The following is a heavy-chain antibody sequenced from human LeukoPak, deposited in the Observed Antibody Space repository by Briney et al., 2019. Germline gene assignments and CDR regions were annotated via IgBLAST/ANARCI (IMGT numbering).Heavy chain of an antibody. Sequence: GGSLRLSCAASGFTFSSYAMSWIRQAPGKGLEWVSGISGSGGTTYYGDSVKGRFTISRDNSKKTLFLQVNSLRAEDTAVYYCAKKDEYDSGGYPVWGQGTMVTVSS. J-gene: IGHJ3*01. CDR2: ISGSGGTT. CDR1: GFTFSSYA. D-gene: IGHD3-22*01. CDR3: AKKDEYDSGGYPV. V-gene: IGHV3-23*01.